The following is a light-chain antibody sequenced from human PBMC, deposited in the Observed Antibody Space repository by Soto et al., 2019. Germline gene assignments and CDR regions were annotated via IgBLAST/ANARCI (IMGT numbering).Light chain of an antibody. CDR1: QSVSSY. J-gene: IGKJ4*01. Sequence: EIVLTQSPATLSLSPGERATLSCRASQSVSSYLAWYQQKPGQAPRLLIYDASNRATGIPARFSGSGSGTDFTLTISSLEPEDFAVYYCQQRSNWPLTCCGGTKVEIK. V-gene: IGKV3-11*01. CDR2: DAS. CDR3: QQRSNWPLT.